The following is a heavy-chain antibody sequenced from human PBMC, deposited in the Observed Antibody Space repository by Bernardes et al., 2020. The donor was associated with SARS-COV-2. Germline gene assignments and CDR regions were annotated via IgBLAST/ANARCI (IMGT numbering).Heavy chain of an antibody. D-gene: IGHD3-22*01. CDR2: IKRDGSET. J-gene: IGHJ4*02. CDR1: GFGFSDYW. V-gene: IGHV3-7*03. CDR3: ARVKYDSSGSPFDY. Sequence: GGSLRVWCAGCGFGFSDYWMTWVRQAPGKGLEWVANIKRDGSETYYVDSVKGRFTISRDNVKNLVFLQMNSLRAEDTAVFYCARVKYDSSGSPFDYWGQGTLVTVSS.